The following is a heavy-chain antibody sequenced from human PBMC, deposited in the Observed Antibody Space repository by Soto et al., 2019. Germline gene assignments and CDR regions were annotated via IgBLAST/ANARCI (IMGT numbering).Heavy chain of an antibody. D-gene: IGHD6-13*01. J-gene: IGHJ6*02. CDR3: ARYIAAAGPVPLDNYYCMDV. V-gene: IGHV1-69*01. CDR2: IIPIFGTA. Sequence: QVQLVQSGAEVKKPGSSVKVSCKASGGTFSSYAISWVRQAPGQGLEWMGGIIPIFGTANYAQKFQGRVTITADESTSTAYMELSSLRSEDTAVYYCARYIAAAGPVPLDNYYCMDVWGQGTTVTVSS. CDR1: GGTFSSYA.